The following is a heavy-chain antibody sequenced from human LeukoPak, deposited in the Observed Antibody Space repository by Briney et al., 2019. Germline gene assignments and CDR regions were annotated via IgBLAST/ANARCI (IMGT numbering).Heavy chain of an antibody. CDR2: ISGSGGST. CDR1: GFTFSSYA. V-gene: IGHV3-23*01. CDR3: AKDHEGATTLGAFDI. J-gene: IGHJ3*02. Sequence: GGSLRLSCAASGFTFSSYAMSWVRQAPGKGLEWVSAISGSGGSTYYADSVKGRFTISRDNPKNTLYLQMNSLRAEDTAVYYCAKDHEGATTLGAFDIWGQGTMVTVSS. D-gene: IGHD1-26*01.